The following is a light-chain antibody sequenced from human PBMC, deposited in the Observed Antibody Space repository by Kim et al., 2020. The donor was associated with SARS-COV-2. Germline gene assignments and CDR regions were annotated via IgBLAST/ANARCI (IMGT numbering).Light chain of an antibody. CDR3: QQYHDWPLT. V-gene: IGKV3-15*01. J-gene: IGKJ4*01. Sequence: GSAGERATLPCRASQSVTSNLAWYQQKPGRAPRLLIYGPSTRATGIPARFTGSGSGTEFTLTISSLQSEDFAVYYCQQYHDWPLTFGGGTKVDIK. CDR1: QSVTSN. CDR2: GPS.